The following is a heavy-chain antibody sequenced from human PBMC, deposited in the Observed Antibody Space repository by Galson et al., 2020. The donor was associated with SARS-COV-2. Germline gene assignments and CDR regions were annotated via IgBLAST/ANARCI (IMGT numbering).Heavy chain of an antibody. CDR1: GFTVSSNY. D-gene: IGHD5-18*01. CDR2: IYSGGST. V-gene: IGHV3-53*01. CDR3: AREGGYGGYSYGLPFDY. J-gene: IGHJ4*02. Sequence: METGGSLRLSCAASGFTVSSNYMSWVRQAPGKGLEWVSVIYSGGSTYYADSVKGRFTISRDNSKNTLYLQMNSLRAEDTDVYYCAREGGYGGYSYGLPFDYWGQGTLVTVSS.